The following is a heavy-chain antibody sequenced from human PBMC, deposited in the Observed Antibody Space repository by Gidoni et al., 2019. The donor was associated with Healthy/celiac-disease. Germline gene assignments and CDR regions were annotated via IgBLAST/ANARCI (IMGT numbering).Heavy chain of an antibody. D-gene: IGHD2-2*01. Sequence: QVQLQESGPGLVKPSQTLSLTCTVSGGSISSGGYYWSWIRQHPGKGLEWIGYIYYSGSTYYNPSLKSRVTISVDTSKNQFSLKLSSVTAADTAVYYCARAPTRGYCSSTSCPVVRAHAFDIWGQGTMVTVSS. V-gene: IGHV4-31*03. CDR1: GGSISSGGYY. J-gene: IGHJ3*02. CDR3: ARAPTRGYCSSTSCPVVRAHAFDI. CDR2: IYYSGST.